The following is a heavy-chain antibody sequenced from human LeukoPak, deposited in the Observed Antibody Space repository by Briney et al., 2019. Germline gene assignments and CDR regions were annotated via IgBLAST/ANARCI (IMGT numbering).Heavy chain of an antibody. CDR3: ARARLFDWLLPFDY. Sequence: SQTLSLTCTVSGXSISSGDYYWSWIRQPPGKGLEWIGYIYYSGSTYYNPSLKSRVTISVDTSKNQFSLKLSSVTAADTAVYYCARARLFDWLLPFDYWGQGTLVTVSS. CDR2: IYYSGST. V-gene: IGHV4-30-4*01. CDR1: GXSISSGDYY. J-gene: IGHJ4*02. D-gene: IGHD3-9*01.